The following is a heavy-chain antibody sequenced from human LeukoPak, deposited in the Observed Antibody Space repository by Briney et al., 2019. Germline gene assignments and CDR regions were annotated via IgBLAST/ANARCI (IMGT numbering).Heavy chain of an antibody. V-gene: IGHV3-33*01. Sequence: GGSLRLSCAASGFTFSSYGMHWVRQAPGKGLEGVAAISYDGKNIHYVDSVKGRFTISRDSSKSTVYLQMNSLRAEDTAVYYCARTYSRESGYDFVFHYWGQGTLVTVSS. CDR3: ARTYSRESGYDFVFHY. J-gene: IGHJ4*02. D-gene: IGHD5-12*01. CDR1: GFTFSSYG. CDR2: ISYDGKNI.